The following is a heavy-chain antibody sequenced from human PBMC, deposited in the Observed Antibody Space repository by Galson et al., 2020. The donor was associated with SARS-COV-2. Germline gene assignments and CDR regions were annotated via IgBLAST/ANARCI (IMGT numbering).Heavy chain of an antibody. J-gene: IGHJ4*02. D-gene: IGHD3-16*01. CDR2: IFPHDSDA. Sequence: HGESLKISCKASGYSFISYWIGWVRQMPGKGLEWMGIIFPHDSDARYSPSFEGQVTISVDTSTSTTFLHWSGLRASDTAVYYCVRLPEIERRGIDYWGQGTLVSVSS. V-gene: IGHV5-51*01. CDR1: GYSFISYW. CDR3: VRLPEIERRGIDY.